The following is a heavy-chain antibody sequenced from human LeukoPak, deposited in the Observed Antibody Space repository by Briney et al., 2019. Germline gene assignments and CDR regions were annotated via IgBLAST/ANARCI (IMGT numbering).Heavy chain of an antibody. Sequence: PGGSLRLSCAASEFTFSNYAMHWVRQAPGKGLEWVAVVSYDGSNKYYADSVKGRFTISRDNSKNTLYLQMNSLRAEDTAVYYCARDCSYDFWSGDGIDYWGQGTLVTVSS. V-gene: IGHV3-30-3*01. CDR1: EFTFSNYA. J-gene: IGHJ4*02. D-gene: IGHD3-3*01. CDR3: ARDCSYDFWSGDGIDY. CDR2: VSYDGSNK.